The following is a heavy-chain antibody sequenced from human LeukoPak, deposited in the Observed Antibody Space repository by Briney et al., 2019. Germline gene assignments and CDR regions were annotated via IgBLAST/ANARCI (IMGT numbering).Heavy chain of an antibody. J-gene: IGHJ4*02. Sequence: SQTLSLTCTVSGGSISSGGYYWSWIRQHPGKGLEWIGYIYYSGSTYYNPSLKSRVTISVDTSKNQFSLKLSSVTAADTAVYYCARAKNFGVASIYLARTYYFDYWGQGTLVTVSS. CDR1: GGSISSGGYY. V-gene: IGHV4-31*03. CDR3: ARAKNFGVASIYLARTYYFDY. D-gene: IGHD3-3*01. CDR2: IYYSGST.